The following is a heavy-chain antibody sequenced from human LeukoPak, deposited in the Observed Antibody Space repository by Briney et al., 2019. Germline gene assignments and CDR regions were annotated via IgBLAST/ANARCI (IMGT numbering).Heavy chain of an antibody. J-gene: IGHJ4*02. V-gene: IGHV3-23*01. CDR1: GFTFNSYA. CDR3: ARDPPHYDSSGFDY. CDR2: ISGSGGAT. D-gene: IGHD3-22*01. Sequence: GGSLRLSCAASGFTFNSYAMTWVRQAPGKGLEWVSLISGSGGATYYADSMKGRFTISRDNSKNTLYLQMNSLRAEDTAVYYCARDPPHYDSSGFDYWGQGTLVTVSS.